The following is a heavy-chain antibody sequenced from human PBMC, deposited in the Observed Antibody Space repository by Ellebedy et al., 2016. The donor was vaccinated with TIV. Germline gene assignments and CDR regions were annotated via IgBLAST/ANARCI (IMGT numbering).Heavy chain of an antibody. D-gene: IGHD3-10*01. CDR1: GGSFSGYY. Sequence: MPGGSLRLSCAVYGGSFSGYYWSWIRQPPGKGLEWIGEINHSGSTNYNPSLKSRVTISVDTSKNQFSLKLSSVTAADTAVYYCARLSRQELSDDYWGQGSPVTVSS. J-gene: IGHJ4*02. CDR2: INHSGST. CDR3: ARLSRQELSDDY. V-gene: IGHV4-34*01.